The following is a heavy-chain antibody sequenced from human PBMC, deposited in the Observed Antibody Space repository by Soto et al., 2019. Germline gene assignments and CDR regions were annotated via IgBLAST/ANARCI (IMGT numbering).Heavy chain of an antibody. CDR2: INPNSGGT. D-gene: IGHD6-6*01. Sequence: SVKVSCKASGYTFTGYYMHWVRQAPGQGLEWMGWINPNSGGTNYAQKFQGRVTMTRDTSISTAYMELSRLRSDDTAVYYCARDITSIAYRKGGYNWFDPWGQGTLVTVSS. J-gene: IGHJ5*02. CDR1: GYTFTGYY. CDR3: ARDITSIAYRKGGYNWFDP. V-gene: IGHV1-2*02.